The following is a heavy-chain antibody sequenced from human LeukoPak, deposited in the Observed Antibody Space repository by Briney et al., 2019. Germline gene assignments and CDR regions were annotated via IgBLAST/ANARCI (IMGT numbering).Heavy chain of an antibody. D-gene: IGHD2-2*01. J-gene: IGHJ5*02. CDR2: IIPIFGTA. V-gene: IGHV1-69*13. CDR1: GGTFSSYA. CDR3: ARDPPLGCSSTSCYVTEGFDP. Sequence: ASVKVSCKPSGGTFSSYAISWVRQAPGQGLEWMGGIIPIFGTANYAQKFQGRVTITADESTSTAYMELSSLRSEDTAVYYCARDPPLGCSSTSCYVTEGFDPWGQGTLVTVSS.